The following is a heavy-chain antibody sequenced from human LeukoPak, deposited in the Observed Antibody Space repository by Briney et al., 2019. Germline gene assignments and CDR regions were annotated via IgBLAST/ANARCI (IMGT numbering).Heavy chain of an antibody. CDR3: ARNYGSGSYYWFDP. D-gene: IGHD3-10*01. CDR2: INHSGST. V-gene: IGHV4-34*01. CDR1: GGSFSGYY. Sequence: SETLSLTCAVYGGSFSGYYWSWIRQPTGKGLEWIGEINHSGSTNYNPSLKSRVTISVDTSKNQFSLKLSSVTAADTAVYYCARNYGSGSYYWFDPWGQGTLVTVSS. J-gene: IGHJ5*02.